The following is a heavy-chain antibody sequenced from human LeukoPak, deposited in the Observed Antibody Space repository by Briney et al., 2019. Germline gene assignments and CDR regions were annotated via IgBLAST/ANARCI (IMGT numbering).Heavy chain of an antibody. J-gene: IGHJ4*02. CDR1: GFTFGSYW. Sequence: QSGGSLRLSCAASGFTFGSYWMSWVRQAPGKGLEWVSVIYSGGSTYYADSVKGRFTISRDNSKNTLYLQMNSLRAEDTAVYYCARVLLTTVTTFLDYWGQGTLVTVSS. CDR2: IYSGGST. CDR3: ARVLLTTVTTFLDY. D-gene: IGHD4-17*01. V-gene: IGHV3-66*02.